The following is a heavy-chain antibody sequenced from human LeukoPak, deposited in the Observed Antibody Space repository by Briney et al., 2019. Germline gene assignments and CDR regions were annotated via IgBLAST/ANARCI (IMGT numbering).Heavy chain of an antibody. D-gene: IGHD6-19*01. CDR2: IYHSGST. Sequence: PSETLSLTCAVSGYSISSGYYWGWIRQPPGKGMEWIGSIYHSGSTYYNPSLKSRVTISVDTSKNQFSLKLSSVTAADTAVYYCARDPVIAVAGSGTEADWGQGTLVTVSS. CDR1: GYSISSGYY. CDR3: ARDPVIAVAGSGTEAD. V-gene: IGHV4-38-2*02. J-gene: IGHJ4*02.